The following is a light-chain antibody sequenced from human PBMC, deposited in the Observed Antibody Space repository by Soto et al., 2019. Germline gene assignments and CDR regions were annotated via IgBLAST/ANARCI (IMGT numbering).Light chain of an antibody. V-gene: IGKV3-11*01. J-gene: IGKJ2*01. Sequence: EFCLPHSPATLSLSPGERATLSCRPSQRVNSNLAWYQQKPGQAPSLLIFDASNRATGIPARFSGSGSGTDFTLTISSLEPEDFAVYYCQQRSNWPPYTFGQGTKLEIK. CDR3: QQRSNWPPYT. CDR2: DAS. CDR1: QRVNSN.